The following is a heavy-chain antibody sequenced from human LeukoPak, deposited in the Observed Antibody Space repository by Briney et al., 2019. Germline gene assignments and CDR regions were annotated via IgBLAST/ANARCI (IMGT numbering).Heavy chain of an antibody. CDR2: IYYIGST. D-gene: IGHD4-23*01. CDR3: ARLIHYGGNSGWYFDL. Sequence: KSSETLSLTCTVSGGSVSSGSYYWSWIRQPPGKGLEWIGYIYYIGSTNYNPSLKSRVTISLDTSKNQFSLKLSSVTAADTAVYYCARLIHYGGNSGWYFDLWGRGTLVTVSS. CDR1: GGSVSSGSYY. V-gene: IGHV4-61*01. J-gene: IGHJ2*01.